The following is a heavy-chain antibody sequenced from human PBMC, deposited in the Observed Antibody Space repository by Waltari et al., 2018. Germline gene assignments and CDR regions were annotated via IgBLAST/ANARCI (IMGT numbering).Heavy chain of an antibody. Sequence: QVQLQETGTGLVNPSETLSLTCPVSRYSVSTVYCGSWVRQPPGKGLEGIVQIHHSGRANYNPSLESRVTMSRDTSKNEISLKVTSATAADTAVYYCASDRGRGLYLDSWGQGTLVTVSP. V-gene: IGHV4-4*02. D-gene: IGHD2-15*01. CDR1: RYSVSTVYC. J-gene: IGHJ4*02. CDR2: IHHSGRA. CDR3: ASDRGRGLYLDS.